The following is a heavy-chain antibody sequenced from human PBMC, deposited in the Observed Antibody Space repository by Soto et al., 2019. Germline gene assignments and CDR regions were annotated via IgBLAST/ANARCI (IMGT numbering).Heavy chain of an antibody. CDR3: ARVVRGYSYGDYYYYYMDV. CDR2: INHSGST. Sequence: PSETMSLTCAVYGGYIRGYYWSWILQHPGRGLEWIGEINHSGSTNYNPSLKSRVTISVDTSKNQFSLKLSSVTAADTAVYYCARVVRGYSYGDYYYYYMDVWGKGTTVTVSS. J-gene: IGHJ6*03. D-gene: IGHD5-18*01. CDR1: GGYIRGYY. V-gene: IGHV4-34*01.